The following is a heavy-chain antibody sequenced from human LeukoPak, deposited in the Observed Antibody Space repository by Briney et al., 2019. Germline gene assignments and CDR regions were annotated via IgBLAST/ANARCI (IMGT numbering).Heavy chain of an antibody. CDR3: AKCAWFGDAPGGDY. V-gene: IGHV3-23*01. CDR2: IGGSGDIA. J-gene: IGHJ4*02. D-gene: IGHD3-10*01. CDR1: GFTFRSDA. Sequence: GGSLRLSCAASGFTFRSDAMSWVRQAPGKGLEWVSAIGGSGDIAYYADSVKGRFTISRDNSKNTMYLQMNSLRVEDTAVYYCAKCAWFGDAPGGDYWGQGTLVTVSS.